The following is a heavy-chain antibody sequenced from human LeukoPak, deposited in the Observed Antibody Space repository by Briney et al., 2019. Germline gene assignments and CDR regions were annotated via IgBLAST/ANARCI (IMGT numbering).Heavy chain of an antibody. CDR1: GGSISSSNW. V-gene: IGHV4-4*02. D-gene: IGHD2-15*01. CDR2: IYHSGST. Sequence: SETLSLTCAVSGGSISSSNWWSWVRQPPGKGLEWIGEIYHSGSTNYNPSLKSRVTISVDKSKNQFSLKLSSVTAADTAVYYCAREPYCSGGSCYSPWGQGTLVTVSS. J-gene: IGHJ5*02. CDR3: AREPYCSGGSCYSP.